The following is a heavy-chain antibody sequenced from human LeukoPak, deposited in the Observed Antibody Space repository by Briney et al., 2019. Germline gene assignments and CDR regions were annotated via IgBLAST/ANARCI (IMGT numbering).Heavy chain of an antibody. CDR2: INPNSGNT. D-gene: IGHD6-25*01. CDR1: GYTFTGYY. J-gene: IGHJ5*02. CDR3: AREGAAAEDVNWFDP. V-gene: IGHV1-2*02. Sequence: ASVKVSCKASGYTFTGYYMHWVRQAPGQGLEWMGWINPNSGNTHYSQKFQDTVTMTRDTSISTAYMELNSLRSDDTAVYYCAREGAAAEDVNWFDPWGQGTLVTVSS.